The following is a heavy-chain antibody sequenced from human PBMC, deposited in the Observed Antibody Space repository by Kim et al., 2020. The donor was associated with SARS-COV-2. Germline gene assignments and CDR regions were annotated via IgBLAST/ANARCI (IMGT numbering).Heavy chain of an antibody. Sequence: SETLSLTCTVSGGSISSGGYYWSWIRQHPGKGLEWIGYIYYSGSTYYNPSLKSRVTISVDTSKNQFSLKLSSVTAADTAVYYCARDRPKFRVRGVPSSDYYGMDVWGQGTTVTVSS. J-gene: IGHJ6*02. D-gene: IGHD3-10*01. CDR1: GGSISSGGYY. V-gene: IGHV4-31*03. CDR2: IYYSGST. CDR3: ARDRPKFRVRGVPSSDYYGMDV.